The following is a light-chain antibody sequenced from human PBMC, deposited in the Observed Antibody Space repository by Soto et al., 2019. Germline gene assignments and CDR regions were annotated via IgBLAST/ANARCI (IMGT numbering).Light chain of an antibody. CDR2: AAS. Sequence: ELVLTHAADTLSLLPGERATLSCRASQSVSSTYLAWYQQKPGQAPRPLISAASSRATGTPDRFSGSGSGTDFTLTISRLEPEDFAVYYCQQYGSSRWTFGQGTKVDIK. CDR1: QSVSSTY. J-gene: IGKJ1*01. V-gene: IGKV3-20*01. CDR3: QQYGSSRWT.